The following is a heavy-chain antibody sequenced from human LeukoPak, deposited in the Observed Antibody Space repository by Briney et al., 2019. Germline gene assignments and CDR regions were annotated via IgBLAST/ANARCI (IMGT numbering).Heavy chain of an antibody. Sequence: ASVKVSCKASGYTFTSYYMHWVRQAPGQGLEWMGIINPSGGSTSYAQKFQGRVTMTRDTSTSTVYMELSSLRAEDTAVYYCAKVLSLRDFDWVLYNDYWGQGTLVTVSS. V-gene: IGHV1-46*01. CDR1: GYTFTSYY. CDR3: AKVLSLRDFDWVLYNDY. D-gene: IGHD3-9*01. J-gene: IGHJ4*02. CDR2: INPSGGST.